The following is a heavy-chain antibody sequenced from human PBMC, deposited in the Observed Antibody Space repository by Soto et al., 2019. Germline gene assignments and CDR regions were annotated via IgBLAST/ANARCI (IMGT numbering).Heavy chain of an antibody. CDR1: GGSISSGGYY. V-gene: IGHV4-31*03. CDR2: IYYSGST. CDR3: ASVYSIAALPGYYYMDV. J-gene: IGHJ6*03. D-gene: IGHD6-6*01. Sequence: SETLSLTCTVSGGSISSGGYYWSWIRQHPGKGLEWIGYIYYSGSTYYNPSLKSRVTISVDTSKNQFSLKLSSVTAADTSVYYCASVYSIAALPGYYYMDVWGKGTTVTVSS.